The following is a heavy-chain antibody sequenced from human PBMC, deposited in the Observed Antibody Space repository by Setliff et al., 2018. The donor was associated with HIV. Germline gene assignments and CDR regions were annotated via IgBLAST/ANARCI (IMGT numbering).Heavy chain of an antibody. CDR3: ARDGWGNFWSGYYTHDAFDI. CDR1: GYTFTSYD. Sequence: ASVKVSCKASGYTFTSYDINWVRQATGQGLEWMGWMNPNSGSTGYAQKFQGRVTMTRNTSISTAYMELSSLRSEDTAVYYCARDGWGNFWSGYYTHDAFDIWGQGTMVTVSS. J-gene: IGHJ3*02. D-gene: IGHD3-3*01. V-gene: IGHV1-8*02. CDR2: MNPNSGST.